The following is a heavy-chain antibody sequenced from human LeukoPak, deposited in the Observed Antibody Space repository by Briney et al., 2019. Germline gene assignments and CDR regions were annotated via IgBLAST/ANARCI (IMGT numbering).Heavy chain of an antibody. CDR2: ISGYNGNT. CDR1: GYIFSTHG. CDR3: VRDSAYVGSPRLPSP. D-gene: IGHD1-26*01. Sequence: GASVKVSCKASGYIFSTHGISWVRQAPGQGLEWMGWISGYNGNTNYAQKFQGRVAMTTDKPTSTGYMELRSLRPDDTAVYYCVRDSAYVGSPRLPSPWGQGTLVTVSS. J-gene: IGHJ5*02. V-gene: IGHV1-18*01.